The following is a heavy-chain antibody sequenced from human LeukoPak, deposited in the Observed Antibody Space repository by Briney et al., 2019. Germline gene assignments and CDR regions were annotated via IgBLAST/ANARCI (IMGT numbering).Heavy chain of an antibody. CDR3: ARGDTYFDY. V-gene: IGHV3-53*01. CDR2: IYSGGST. CDR1: GFPLSSYA. D-gene: IGHD2-21*02. J-gene: IGHJ4*02. Sequence: GGSLRLSCAVSGFPLSSYAMSWVRQAPGKGLEWVSVIYSGGSTYYADSVKGRFTISRDNSKNTLYLQMNSLRAEDTAVYYCARGDTYFDYWGQGTLVTVSS.